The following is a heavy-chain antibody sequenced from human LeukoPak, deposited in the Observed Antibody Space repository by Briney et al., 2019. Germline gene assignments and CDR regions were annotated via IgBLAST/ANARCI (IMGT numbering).Heavy chain of an antibody. CDR2: IYTRGSI. D-gene: IGHD1-1*01. CDR1: GGSVSSYY. CDR3: ARGKVGTDFDY. V-gene: IGHV4-4*07. J-gene: IGHJ4*02. Sequence: SETLSLTCTVSGGSVSSYYWSWIRQPAGKGLEWIGRIYTRGSINYNPSLKSRVTMSVDTSKNRFSLNLSSVTAADTAVYYCARGKVGTDFDYWGQGTLVTVSS.